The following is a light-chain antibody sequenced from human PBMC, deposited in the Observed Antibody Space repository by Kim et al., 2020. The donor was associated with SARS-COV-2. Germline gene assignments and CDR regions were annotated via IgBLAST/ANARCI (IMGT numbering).Light chain of an antibody. CDR1: HHLTTY. J-gene: IGKJ4*01. V-gene: IGKV1-39*01. Sequence: APVGDKLTGTCRASHHLTTYLTWSLTQPRIAPTLLILGASVFPSGVPSRFGGSGSTTEFTLTIASLQPEGFAPYHCQQSYTTPHTFGGGTKVDIK. CDR2: GAS. CDR3: QQSYTTPHT.